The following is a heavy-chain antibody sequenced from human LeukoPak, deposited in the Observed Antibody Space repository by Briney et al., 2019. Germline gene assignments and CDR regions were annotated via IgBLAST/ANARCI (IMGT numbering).Heavy chain of an antibody. CDR1: GFTFTSSA. V-gene: IGHV1-58*02. Sequence: SVKVSRKASGFTFTSSAMQWVRQARGQRLEWIGWIVVGSGNTNYAQKFQERVTITRDMSTSTAYMELSSLRSEDTAVYYCAAAPRYHYDPSQLGYWGQGTLVTVSS. CDR2: IVVGSGNT. CDR3: AAAPRYHYDPSQLGY. J-gene: IGHJ4*02. D-gene: IGHD3-22*01.